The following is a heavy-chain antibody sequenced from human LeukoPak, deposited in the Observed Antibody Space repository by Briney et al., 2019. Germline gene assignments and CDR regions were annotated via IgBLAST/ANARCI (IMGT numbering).Heavy chain of an antibody. J-gene: IGHJ4*02. V-gene: IGHV3-74*01. CDR1: GFTFSTYW. CDR3: ARQEARNYYYEGLDY. Sequence: GGSLRLSCAASGFTFSTYWMHWVRQAPGKGLVWVSRIDSDESSTSYADSVKGRFTIDRDNSKNTVYLQMNSLRPDDTAIYFCARQEARNYYYEGLDYWGQGNLVTVSS. D-gene: IGHD3-22*01. CDR2: IDSDESST.